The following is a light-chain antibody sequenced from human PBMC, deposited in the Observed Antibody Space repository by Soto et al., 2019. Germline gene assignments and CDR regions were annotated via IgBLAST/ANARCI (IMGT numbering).Light chain of an antibody. CDR2: WXS. J-gene: IGKJ3*01. V-gene: IGKV4-1*01. CDR3: QQYYSTPLT. CDR1: QSFLYSSNNKNY. Sequence: DIVMTQSPDSLAVSLGERATINCKSSQSFLYSSNNKNYLAWYQQKPGQPPKLPXDWXSTQESGVPDRLSGSGSGTDFTLTISSLQAEYVAVYYCQQYYSTPLTFGPGTKVDIK.